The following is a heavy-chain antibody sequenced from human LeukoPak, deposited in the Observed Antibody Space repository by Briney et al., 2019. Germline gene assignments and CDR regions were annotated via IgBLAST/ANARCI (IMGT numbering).Heavy chain of an antibody. Sequence: SSETLSLTCTVSGGSISSYYWSWIRQPPGKGLEWIGSIYYSGTTYYNPSLKSRVTISVDTSKNQFSLKLSSVTAADTAVYYCARQGTLQSPRHWGQGTLVTVSS. CDR2: IYYSGTT. CDR1: GGSISSYY. D-gene: IGHD4-11*01. CDR3: ARQGTLQSPRH. V-gene: IGHV4-59*05. J-gene: IGHJ4*02.